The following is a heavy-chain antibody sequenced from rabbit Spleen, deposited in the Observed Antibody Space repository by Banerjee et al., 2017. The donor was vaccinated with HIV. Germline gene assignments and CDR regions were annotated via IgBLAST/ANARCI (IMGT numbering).Heavy chain of an antibody. J-gene: IGHJ4*01. Sequence: QEQLVESGGGLVQPEGSLTLTCTASGFSFSSGYYMCWVRQAPGKGLEWVACIYNASGGSIYYATWAKGRFTISKTSSTTVTLQMTSLTAADTATYFCARSIYAGDVVYDWALDLWGQGTLVTVS. D-gene: IGHD4-2*01. V-gene: IGHV1S45*01. CDR3: ARSIYAGDVVYDWALDL. CDR1: GFSFSSGYY. CDR2: IYNASGGSI.